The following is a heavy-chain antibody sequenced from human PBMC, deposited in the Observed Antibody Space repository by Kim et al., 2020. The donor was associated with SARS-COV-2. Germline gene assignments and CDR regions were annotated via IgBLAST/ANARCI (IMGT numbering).Heavy chain of an antibody. CDR3: ARDLSDYGRGGWFDP. J-gene: IGHJ5*02. V-gene: IGHV4-59*01. D-gene: IGHD4-17*01. CDR2: IYYSGST. Sequence: SETLSLTCTVSGGSISSYYWSWIRQPPGKGLEWIGYIYYSGSTNYNPSLKSRVTISVDTSKNQFSLKLSSVTAADTAVYYCARDLSDYGRGGWFDPWGQGTLVTVSS. CDR1: GGSISSYY.